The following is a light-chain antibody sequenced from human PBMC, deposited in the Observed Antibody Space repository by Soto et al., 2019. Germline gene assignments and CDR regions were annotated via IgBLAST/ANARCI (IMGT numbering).Light chain of an antibody. Sequence: FVLTQSTGTLSLSPGERATLSCRASQTVRNNYLAWYQQKPGQAPRLLIYDASSRATGIPDRFSGGGSGTDFTLTISRLEPEDFAVYYCQQFSSYPLTFGGRTKVDVK. CDR3: QQFSSYPLT. CDR2: DAS. V-gene: IGKV3-20*01. CDR1: QTVRNNY. J-gene: IGKJ4*01.